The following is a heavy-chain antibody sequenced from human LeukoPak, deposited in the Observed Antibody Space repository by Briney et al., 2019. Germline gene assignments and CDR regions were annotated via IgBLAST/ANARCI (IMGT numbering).Heavy chain of an antibody. CDR1: GGSISSYY. J-gene: IGHJ4*02. CDR3: ARDRDFDY. CDR2: IYYSGST. Sequence: PSETLSLXCTVSGGSISSYYWSWIRQPPGKGLEWIGYIYYSGSTNYNPSLKSRVTISVDTSKNQFSLKLSSVTAADTAVYYCARDRDFDYWGQGTLVTVSS. V-gene: IGHV4-59*01.